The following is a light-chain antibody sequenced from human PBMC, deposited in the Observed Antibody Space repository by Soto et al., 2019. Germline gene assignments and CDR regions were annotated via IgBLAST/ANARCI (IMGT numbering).Light chain of an antibody. V-gene: IGKV1-5*03. Sequence: DSQMTQYPSTLSASIGDKVTNTCRAGQSISSWLAWYQQKPGKASKLLISKASTLQSGVSPRFSGSGSGTEFALTFSSLQPDDFATYYCQQYESYPMTFGGGTKVDIK. CDR3: QQYESYPMT. CDR2: KAS. CDR1: QSISSW. J-gene: IGKJ4*01.